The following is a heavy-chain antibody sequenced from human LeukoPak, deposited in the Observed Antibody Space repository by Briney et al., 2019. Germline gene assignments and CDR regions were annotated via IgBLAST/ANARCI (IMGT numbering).Heavy chain of an antibody. CDR1: GFTLSSYS. J-gene: IGHJ6*02. D-gene: IGHD2-15*01. CDR3: ARGRYCSGGSCYTDYYYYGMDV. CDR2: ISSSSTHI. Sequence: PGGSLRLSCAASGFTLSSYSMNWVRQAPGKGLEWVSYISSSSTHIYYAGSVKGRFTISRENAKNSLYLQMNSLRAGDTAVYYCARGRYCSGGSCYTDYYYYGMDVWGQGTTVTVSS. V-gene: IGHV3-21*01.